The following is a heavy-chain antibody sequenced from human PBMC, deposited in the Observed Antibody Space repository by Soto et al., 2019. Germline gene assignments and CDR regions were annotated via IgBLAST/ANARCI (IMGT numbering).Heavy chain of an antibody. CDR2: ISWNSDVI. J-gene: IGHJ6*03. V-gene: IGHV3-9*01. Sequence: LLVESGGGLAQPGRSLRLSCAASGFNINYYAMHWVRQAPGEGLEWVSGISWNSDVIGYADSVKGRFTISRDNAKNSLYLQMNSLRAEDTALYYCAKDSQFYYMDVWGQGTTVTVS. CDR1: GFNINYYA. CDR3: AKDSQFYYMDV.